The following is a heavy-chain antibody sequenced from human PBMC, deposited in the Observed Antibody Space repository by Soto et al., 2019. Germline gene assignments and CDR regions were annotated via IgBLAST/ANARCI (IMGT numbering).Heavy chain of an antibody. D-gene: IGHD2-21*02. Sequence: SETLSLTCAVSGGSINNSYWTWIRQPPGKRLEWIGYIHYTGTTNHNPSLRGRVTMSVDTSNNQFSLKLTSVTAADTAMYYCARGVGGPVTAVGFDTWGQGTMVTVSS. V-gene: IGHV4-59*12. CDR2: IHYTGTT. J-gene: IGHJ3*02. CDR3: ARGVGGPVTAVGFDT. CDR1: GGSINNSY.